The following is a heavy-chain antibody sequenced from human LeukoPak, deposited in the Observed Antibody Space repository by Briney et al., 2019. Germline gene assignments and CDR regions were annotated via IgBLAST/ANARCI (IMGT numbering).Heavy chain of an antibody. Sequence: VASVKVSCMASGGTFSSYAISWVRQAPGQGLEWMGGIIPIFGTANYAQKFQGRVTITTDESTSTAYMELSSLRSEDTAVYYCALSSGWIFDYWGQGTLVTVSS. CDR3: ALSSGWIFDY. CDR1: GGTFSSYA. D-gene: IGHD6-19*01. J-gene: IGHJ4*02. CDR2: IIPIFGTA. V-gene: IGHV1-69*05.